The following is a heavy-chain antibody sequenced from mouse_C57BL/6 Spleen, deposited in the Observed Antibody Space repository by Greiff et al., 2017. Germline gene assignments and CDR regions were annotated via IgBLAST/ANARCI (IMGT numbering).Heavy chain of an antibody. CDR2: IDPSDSYT. V-gene: IGHV1-50*01. Sequence: VQLQQSGAELVKPGASVKLSCKASGYTFTSYWMQWVKQRPGQGLEWIGEIDPSDSYTNYNQKFKGKATFNVDTSSSTAYMQLSSLTSEDSAVYYCARAIYDGTGYFDDWGQGTTLTVSS. CDR3: ARAIYDGTGYFDD. J-gene: IGHJ2*01. D-gene: IGHD2-3*01. CDR1: GYTFTSYW.